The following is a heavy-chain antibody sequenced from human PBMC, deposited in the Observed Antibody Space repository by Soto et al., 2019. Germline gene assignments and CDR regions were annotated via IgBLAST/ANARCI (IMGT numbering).Heavy chain of an antibody. CDR2: ISGSAGST. V-gene: IGHV3-23*01. CDR1: GFTFSNFA. Sequence: EAELLESGGGLVQPGGSLRLSCAASGFTFSNFAMSWVRQAPGKGLEWVSTISGSAGSTYFAESVKGRFTISRDNSKNTLYLQMNSLRAEDTAVYYCAKSPRQTVFDYWGQGTLVTVSS. D-gene: IGHD2-21*02. J-gene: IGHJ4*02. CDR3: AKSPRQTVFDY.